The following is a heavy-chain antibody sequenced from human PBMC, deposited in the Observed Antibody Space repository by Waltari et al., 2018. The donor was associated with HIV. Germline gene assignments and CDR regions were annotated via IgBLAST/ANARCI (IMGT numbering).Heavy chain of an antibody. V-gene: IGHV1-8*01. D-gene: IGHD3-3*01. CDR3: ARGRGRYDFWSGYSSPGDAFDI. CDR2: MSPNSGNA. J-gene: IGHJ3*02. CDR1: GYTFINND. Sequence: QVQLVQSGAEVKKPGASVKVSCKASGYTFINNDINWVRQAHGQGLVWMGWMSPNSGNAGYAPNFQGRVTMTRNTSTTTAYMELTDLRSADTAVYFCARGRGRYDFWSGYSSPGDAFDIWGQGTVVIVSS.